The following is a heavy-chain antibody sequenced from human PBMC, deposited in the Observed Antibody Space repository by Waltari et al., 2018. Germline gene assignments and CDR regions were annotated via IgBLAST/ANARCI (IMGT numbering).Heavy chain of an antibody. D-gene: IGHD3-3*01. Sequence: QVQLVQSGAEVKKPGASVKVSCKASGYTFTSYDINWVRQATGQGLEWMGWMNPNSSNTGYAQKFQGRVTRTRNTSISTAYMERSSLRSEDTAVYYCAVSGGYYVVPGDGMDVWGQGTTVTVSS. CDR1: GYTFTSYD. CDR2: MNPNSSNT. V-gene: IGHV1-8*01. J-gene: IGHJ6*02. CDR3: AVSGGYYVVPGDGMDV.